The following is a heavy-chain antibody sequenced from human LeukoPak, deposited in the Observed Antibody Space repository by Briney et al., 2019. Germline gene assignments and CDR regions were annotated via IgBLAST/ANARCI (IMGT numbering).Heavy chain of an antibody. D-gene: IGHD6-13*01. V-gene: IGHV3-11*04. Sequence: GGSLRLSCTVSGFTFSDYYMSWVRQAPGKGLEWVSYISSSGSMLHYADSVEGRFTISRDNAKNSLYLQMSSLRVDDTAVYYCTRRPYSSSWYYFDYWGQGTLVTVSS. CDR3: TRRPYSSSWYYFDY. CDR2: ISSSGSML. CDR1: GFTFSDYY. J-gene: IGHJ4*02.